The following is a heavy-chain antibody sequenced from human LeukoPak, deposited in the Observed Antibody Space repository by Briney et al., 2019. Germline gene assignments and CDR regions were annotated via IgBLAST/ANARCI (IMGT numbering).Heavy chain of an antibody. D-gene: IGHD6-13*01. CDR2: INHSGST. CDR3: ARLYSSSWQHNWFDP. Sequence: PSETLSLTCAVYGGSFSGYYWSWIRQPPGKGLEWIGEINHSGSTNYNPSLKSRVTISVDTSKNQFSLKLSSVTAADTAVYYCARLYSSSWQHNWFDPWGQGTLVTVSS. J-gene: IGHJ5*02. CDR1: GGSFSGYY. V-gene: IGHV4-34*01.